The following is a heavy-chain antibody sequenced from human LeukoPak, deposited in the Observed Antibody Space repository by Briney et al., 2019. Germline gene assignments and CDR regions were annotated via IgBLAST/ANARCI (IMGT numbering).Heavy chain of an antibody. D-gene: IGHD4-11*01. V-gene: IGHV4-30-4*07. CDR1: GYSISSGYS. J-gene: IGHJ5*02. Sequence: PSETLSLTCTVSGYSISSGYSWSWIRQPPGKGLEWIGYIYYSGSTYYNPSLKSRVTISVDTSKNQFSLKLSSVTAADTAVYYCARDAGDYSNYEIDPWGQGTLVTVSS. CDR2: IYYSGST. CDR3: ARDAGDYSNYEIDP.